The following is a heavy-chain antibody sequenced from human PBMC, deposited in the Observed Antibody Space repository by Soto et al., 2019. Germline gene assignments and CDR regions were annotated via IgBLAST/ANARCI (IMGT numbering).Heavy chain of an antibody. CDR2: INHSGST. V-gene: IGHV4-34*01. CDR3: ARVGPWVPYYYDSSPYTFENWFDP. J-gene: IGHJ5*02. D-gene: IGHD3-22*01. CDR1: GVSFSGYY. Sequence: PSATLSLTCAVYGVSFSGYYWIWIRPPPGKGLEWIGEINHSGSTNYNPSLNSRVTLSIDMTNNHVSLILNSVTAADTAVYYCARVGPWVPYYYDSSPYTFENWFDPWGQGTLVTVSS.